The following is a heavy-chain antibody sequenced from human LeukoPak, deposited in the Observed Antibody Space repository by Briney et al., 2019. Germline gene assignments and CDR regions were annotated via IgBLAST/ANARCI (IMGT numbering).Heavy chain of an antibody. Sequence: PSETLSLTCTVSGGSISSYYWSWIRQPAGKGLEWIGRIYTSGSTNYNPSLKSRVTMSVDTSKNQFSLKLSSVTAADTAVYYCARAHCSSTSCYNWLDPWGQGTLVTVSS. D-gene: IGHD2-2*01. J-gene: IGHJ5*02. CDR1: GGSISSYY. CDR2: IYTSGST. CDR3: ARAHCSSTSCYNWLDP. V-gene: IGHV4-4*07.